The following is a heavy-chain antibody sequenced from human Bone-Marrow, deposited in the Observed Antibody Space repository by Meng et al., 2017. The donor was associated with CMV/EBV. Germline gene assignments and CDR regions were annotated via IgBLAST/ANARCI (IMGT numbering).Heavy chain of an antibody. D-gene: IGHD5-24*01. CDR1: GYTFTNSG. CDR3: ASDGPDGSFDC. Sequence: ASVKVSCKASGYTFTNSGINWVRQAPGQGLEWMGWISFYNGNTNHAQKLQGRVTMTADTSTSTAYMELRSLRSDDTAVYYCASDGPDGSFDCWGQGTLVPVSS. J-gene: IGHJ4*02. CDR2: ISFYNGNT. V-gene: IGHV1-18*01.